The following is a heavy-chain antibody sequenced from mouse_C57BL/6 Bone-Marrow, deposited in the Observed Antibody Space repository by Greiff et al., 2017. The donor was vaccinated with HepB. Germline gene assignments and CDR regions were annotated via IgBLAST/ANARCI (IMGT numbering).Heavy chain of an antibody. J-gene: IGHJ1*03. CDR3: ARLYPFWYFDV. Sequence: QVHVKQSGAELARPGASVKLSCKASGYTFTSYGISWVKQRTGQGLEWIGEIYPRSGNTYYNEKFKGKATLTADKSSSTAYMELRSLTSEDSAVYYCARLYPFWYFDVWGTGTTVTVSS. CDR1: GYTFTSYG. CDR2: IYPRSGNT. V-gene: IGHV1-81*01.